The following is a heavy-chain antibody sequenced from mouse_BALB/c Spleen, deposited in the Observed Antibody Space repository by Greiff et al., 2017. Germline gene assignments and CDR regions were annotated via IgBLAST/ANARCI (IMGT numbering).Heavy chain of an antibody. CDR3: ARGYYGTLYAMDY. J-gene: IGHJ4*01. CDR2: IWAGGST. CDR1: GFSLTSYG. Sequence: QVQLQQSGPGLVAPSQSLSITCTVSGFSLTSYGVHWVRQPPGKGLEWLGVIWAGGSTNYNSALMSRLSISKDNSKSQVFLKMNSLQTDDTAMYYCARGYYGTLYAMDYWGQGTSVTVSS. V-gene: IGHV2-9*02. D-gene: IGHD2-1*01.